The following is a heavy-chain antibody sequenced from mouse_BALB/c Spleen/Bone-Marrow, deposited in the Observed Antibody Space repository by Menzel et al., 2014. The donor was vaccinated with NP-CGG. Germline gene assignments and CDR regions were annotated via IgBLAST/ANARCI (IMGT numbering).Heavy chain of an antibody. CDR2: IWAGGST. CDR3: ARAHYDYVLFDY. J-gene: IGHJ2*01. D-gene: IGHD2-4*01. V-gene: IGHV2-9*02. Sequence: VQLQQSGPGLVAPSQSLSITCTVSGFSLTTYGVHWVRQPPEKGLEWLGVIWAGGSTNYNSALMSRLSISKDNSKSQVFLKMNSLQTDDTAMYYCARAHYDYVLFDYWGQGTTLTVSS. CDR1: GFSLTTYG.